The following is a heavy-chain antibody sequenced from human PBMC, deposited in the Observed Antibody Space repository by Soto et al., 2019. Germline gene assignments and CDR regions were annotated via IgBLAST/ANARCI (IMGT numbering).Heavy chain of an antibody. CDR1: GFTFSSYG. CDR2: ISYDGSNK. D-gene: IGHD3-9*01. Sequence: GGSLRLSCAASGFTFSSYGMHWVRQAPGKGLEWVAVISYDGSNKYYADSVKGRFTISRDNSKNTLYLQMNSLRAEDTAVYYCAKDLGYYDSLPGAHPDYWGQGTLVTVSS. CDR3: AKDLGYYDSLPGAHPDY. V-gene: IGHV3-30*18. J-gene: IGHJ4*02.